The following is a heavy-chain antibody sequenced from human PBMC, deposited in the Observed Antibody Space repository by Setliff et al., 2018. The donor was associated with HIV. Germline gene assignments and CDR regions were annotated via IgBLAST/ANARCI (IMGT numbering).Heavy chain of an antibody. D-gene: IGHD3-22*01. CDR2: VDSDGSGT. V-gene: IGHV3-74*01. Sequence: GSLRLSCAASGFTFSRYWMHWIRQAPGKGLVWVSRVDSDGSGTSYADSVKGRFTISRDNSKNTLYLQMKSLRAEDTAVYYCAKLSHSHDSNGFTVDYWGRGTLVTVSS. CDR1: GFTFSRYW. CDR3: AKLSHSHDSNGFTVDY. J-gene: IGHJ4*02.